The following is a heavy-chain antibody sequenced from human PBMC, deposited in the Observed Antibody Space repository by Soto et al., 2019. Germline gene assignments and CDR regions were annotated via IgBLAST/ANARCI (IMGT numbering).Heavy chain of an antibody. CDR3: ARGEYTDCSNGVCDSDYYYALHV. V-gene: IGHV1-2*04. J-gene: IGHJ6*02. CDR1: GYTFTGHY. Sequence: ASVKVSCKSSGYTFTGHYIYWVRQAPGQGPEWLGKINPRSGGRSLSQRFRGSVTLEKETSITTATMELHTLTSGDSAVYYCARGEYTDCSNGVCDSDYYYALHVWGQRTTVPVSS. D-gene: IGHD2-8*01. CDR2: INPRSGGR.